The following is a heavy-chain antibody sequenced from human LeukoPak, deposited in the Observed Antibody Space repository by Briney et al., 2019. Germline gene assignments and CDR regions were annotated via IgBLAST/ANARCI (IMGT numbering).Heavy chain of an antibody. CDR1: GYTFTGYY. Sequence: ASVNVSCKASGYTFTGYYMHWVRQAPGQGLEWMGWINPNSGGTNYAQKFQGRVTMTRHTSISTAYMGLSRLRSDDTAVYYCARVCTGGDCYPLYYFDYWGQGTLVTVSS. D-gene: IGHD2-21*02. CDR2: INPNSGGT. CDR3: ARVCTGGDCYPLYYFDY. J-gene: IGHJ4*02. V-gene: IGHV1-2*02.